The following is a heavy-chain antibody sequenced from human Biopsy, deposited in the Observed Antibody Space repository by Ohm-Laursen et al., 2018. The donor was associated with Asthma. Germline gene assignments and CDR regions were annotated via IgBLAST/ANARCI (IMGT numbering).Heavy chain of an antibody. CDR3: ASDFPKDYVRYNFQF. Sequence: SSVKVSCKISGYSLTDLSMHWVRQAPGQGLEWMGGHDHEEGGTVNARRFQGRVTMTEDTYTDTAYMELSSLSSDDTAVYYCASDFPKDYVRYNFQFWGQGTLVTVSS. J-gene: IGHJ4*02. CDR1: GYSLTDLS. D-gene: IGHD4-17*01. V-gene: IGHV1-24*01. CDR2: HDHEEGGT.